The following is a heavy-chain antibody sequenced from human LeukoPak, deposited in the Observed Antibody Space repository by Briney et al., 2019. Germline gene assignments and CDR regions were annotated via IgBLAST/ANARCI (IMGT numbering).Heavy chain of an antibody. CDR1: GFTFSSYW. Sequence: GGSLRLSCTASGFTFSSYWMHWVRQAPGKGLVWVSRIVSDGSDTSHADSVKGRFTISRDNARNTLYLQMNSLRAEDTAVYYCARDHSVGSPFDSWGQGTLVTVSS. D-gene: IGHD5/OR15-5a*01. J-gene: IGHJ4*02. CDR2: IVSDGSDT. V-gene: IGHV3-74*01. CDR3: ARDHSVGSPFDS.